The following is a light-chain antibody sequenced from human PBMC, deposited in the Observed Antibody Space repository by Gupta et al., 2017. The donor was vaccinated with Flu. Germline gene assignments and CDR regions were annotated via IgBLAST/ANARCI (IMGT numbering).Light chain of an antibody. CDR2: GAS. CDR3: QQFYTWPPWT. J-gene: IGKJ1*01. CDR1: QSVSSN. Sequence: EIVMTQSPATLSVSPGERVTLSCRASQSVSSNLAWYQQKPGQAPRLLIYGASTRATGIPARFSGSGSGTEFTLTIDSLQSEDFAVYYCQQFYTWPPWTFGQGTTVEIK. V-gene: IGKV3-15*01.